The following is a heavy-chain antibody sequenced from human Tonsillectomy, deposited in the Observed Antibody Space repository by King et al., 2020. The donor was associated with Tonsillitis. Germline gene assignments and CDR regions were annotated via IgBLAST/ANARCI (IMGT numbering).Heavy chain of an antibody. J-gene: IGHJ4*02. CDR3: AGGYVDIVATIYY. CDR1: GYTFTSYY. CDR2: INPSGGST. V-gene: IGHV1-46*01. D-gene: IGHD5-12*01. Sequence: VQLVESGAEVKKPGASVKVSCKASGYTFTSYYMHWVRQAPGQGLEWMGIINPSGGSTSYAQKFQGRVTMTRETSTSTVYMELSSLRSEDRAVYYCAGGYVDIVATIYYWGQGTLVTVSS.